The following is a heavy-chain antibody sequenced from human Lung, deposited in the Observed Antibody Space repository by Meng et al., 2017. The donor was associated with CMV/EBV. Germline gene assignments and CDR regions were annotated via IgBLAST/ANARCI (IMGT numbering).Heavy chain of an antibody. J-gene: IGHJ4*02. D-gene: IGHD3-10*01. CDR2: IIPLYATA. CDR1: GGTFSNYA. Sequence: SVXVSXKASGGTFSNYAVSWVRQAPGEGLEWMGGIIPLYATANYAQRFQGRVTITTDESTSTAYMEVSSLRSEDTAVYYCARASYYGSGSYYHFDSWGQGTPVTVSS. CDR3: ARASYYGSGSYYHFDS. V-gene: IGHV1-69*05.